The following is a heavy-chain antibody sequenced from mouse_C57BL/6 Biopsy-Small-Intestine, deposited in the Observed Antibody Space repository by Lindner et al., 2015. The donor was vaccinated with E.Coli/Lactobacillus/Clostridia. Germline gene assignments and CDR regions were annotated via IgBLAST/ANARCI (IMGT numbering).Heavy chain of an antibody. CDR1: GYTFTGYW. CDR2: ILPGSGST. J-gene: IGHJ2*01. CDR3: ARWGLGYDRGGFYFDS. D-gene: IGHD2-2*01. Sequence: VQLQESGAELMKPGASVKLSCKATGYTFTGYWIEWVKQRPGHGLEWIGEILPGSGSTNYNEKFKGKATFTADTSSNTAYMQLSSLTSEDTAVYFCARWGLGYDRGGFYFDSWGQGTTLTVSS. V-gene: IGHV1-9*01.